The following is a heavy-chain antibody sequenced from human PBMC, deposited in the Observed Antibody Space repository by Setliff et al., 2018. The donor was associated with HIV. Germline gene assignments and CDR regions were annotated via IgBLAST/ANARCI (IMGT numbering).Heavy chain of an antibody. Sequence: GESLKISCKGYGYSFTNFWIGWVRQMPGKGLEWMGIFYPGDFDTRYSPSFEGQVTMSGDKSTSTAYLQWSSLKAADTAMYYCARHFSVAGDAFDIWGQGTMVTVS. CDR3: ARHFSVAGDAFDI. D-gene: IGHD6-19*01. J-gene: IGHJ3*02. CDR2: FYPGDFDT. V-gene: IGHV5-51*01. CDR1: GYSFTNFW.